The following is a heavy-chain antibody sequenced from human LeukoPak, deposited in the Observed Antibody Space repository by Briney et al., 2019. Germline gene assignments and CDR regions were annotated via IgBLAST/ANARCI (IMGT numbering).Heavy chain of an antibody. D-gene: IGHD6-19*01. CDR1: GFTFSSYA. CDR2: ISGSGGNT. V-gene: IGHV3-23*01. CDR3: AKVRGGSGWEDDAFDI. J-gene: IGHJ3*02. Sequence: PGGSLRLSCAASGFTFSSYAMTWVRQAPGKGLEWVSVISGSGGNTYYADSVKGRFTISRDNFKNMLYLQMNSLRAEDTAVYYCAKVRGGSGWEDDAFDIWGQGTMVTVSS.